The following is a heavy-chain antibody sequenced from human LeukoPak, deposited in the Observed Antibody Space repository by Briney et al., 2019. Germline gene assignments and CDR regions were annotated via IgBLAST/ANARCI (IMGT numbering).Heavy chain of an antibody. V-gene: IGHV1-69*13. CDR3: ARAGYSSSQYYYYGMDV. Sequence: SVKVSCKASGGTFSSYAISWVRQAPGQGLEWMGGIIPIFGTANYAQKFQGRVAITADESTSTAYMELSSLRSEDTAVYYCARAGYSSSQYYYYGMDVWGQGTTVTVSS. CDR2: IIPIFGTA. J-gene: IGHJ6*02. CDR1: GGTFSSYA. D-gene: IGHD6-13*01.